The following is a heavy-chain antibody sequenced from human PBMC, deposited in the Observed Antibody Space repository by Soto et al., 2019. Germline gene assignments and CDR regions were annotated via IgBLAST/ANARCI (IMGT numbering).Heavy chain of an antibody. Sequence: TLSLTCAVSCGSISIGGYSCSWIRQPPGKGLEWIGYIYHSGSTYYNPSLKSRVTISVDRSKNQFSLKLSSVTAADTAVYYCARGGVDYYDSSGYYFSPYYFDYWGQGTLVTVSS. CDR1: CGSISIGGYS. D-gene: IGHD3-22*01. CDR3: ARGGVDYYDSSGYYFSPYYFDY. J-gene: IGHJ4*02. V-gene: IGHV4-30-2*01. CDR2: IYHSGST.